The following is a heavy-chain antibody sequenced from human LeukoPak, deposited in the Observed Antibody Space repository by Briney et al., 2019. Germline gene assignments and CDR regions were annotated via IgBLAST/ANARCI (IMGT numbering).Heavy chain of an antibody. CDR2: IYTSGST. J-gene: IGHJ4*02. CDR3: ARHRAGYHLDW. V-gene: IGHV4-61*02. CDR1: GGSISSGSYY. D-gene: IGHD3-9*01. Sequence: PSQTLSLTCTVSGGSISSGSYYWSWIRQPAGKGLEWIGRIYTSGSTNYNPSLKSRVTISVDTSKNQFSLKLNSVTAADTAVYYCARHRAGYHLDWWGQGTLVTVSS.